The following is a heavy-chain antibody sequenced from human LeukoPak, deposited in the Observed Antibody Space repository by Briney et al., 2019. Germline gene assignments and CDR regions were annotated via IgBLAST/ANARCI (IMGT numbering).Heavy chain of an antibody. Sequence: PGGSLRLSCAASGFTFSSYWMHWVRQAPGKGLVWVSRINRDGSSTSYADSVKGRFTISRDNAKNTLYLQMNSLRAEDTAVYYCAKVGSSWHLRATDMDVWGKGTTVTISS. J-gene: IGHJ6*03. D-gene: IGHD6-13*01. CDR1: GFTFSSYW. CDR2: INRDGSST. V-gene: IGHV3-74*01. CDR3: AKVGSSWHLRATDMDV.